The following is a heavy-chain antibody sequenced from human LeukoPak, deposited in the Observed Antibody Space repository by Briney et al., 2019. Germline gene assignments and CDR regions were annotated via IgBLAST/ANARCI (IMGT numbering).Heavy chain of an antibody. D-gene: IGHD3-10*01. CDR1: GYSISSGYY. CDR3: ARQSYYYGSGSYYKKYNWFDP. J-gene: IGHJ5*02. Sequence: SETLSLTYTVAGYSISSGYYWGWIRQPPGKGLEWIGSIYYIGGTYNNPSLKSRVTIPVDASKNQFSLKLSSVTAADTAVYYCARQSYYYGSGSYYKKYNWFDPWGQGTLVTVSS. V-gene: IGHV4-38-2*02. CDR2: IYYIGGT.